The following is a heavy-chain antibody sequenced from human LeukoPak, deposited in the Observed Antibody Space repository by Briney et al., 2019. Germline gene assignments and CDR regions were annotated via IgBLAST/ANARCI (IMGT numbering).Heavy chain of an antibody. D-gene: IGHD6-19*01. V-gene: IGHV4-4*07. CDR3: ARGPSRYSSGWYNLRFDY. CDR2: IYASGTT. Sequence: SETLSLTCIVSGDSISNYYWSWIRQPAGKGLEWIGRIYASGTTNYNPSLKSRVTMSVDTSKNQFSLKLSSVTAADTAVYYCARGPSRYSSGWYNLRFDYWGQGTLVTVSS. CDR1: GDSISNYY. J-gene: IGHJ4*02.